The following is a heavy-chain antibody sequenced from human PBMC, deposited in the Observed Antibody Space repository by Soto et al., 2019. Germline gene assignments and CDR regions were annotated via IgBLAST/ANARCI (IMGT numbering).Heavy chain of an antibody. CDR3: ASSIVLIVYALYYYYGMDV. J-gene: IGHJ6*02. CDR1: GGTFSSYA. Sequence: SVKVSCXASGGTFSSYAIDRGRQAPGQGLEWMGGIIPIFGTANYAQKFQGRVTITADKSTSTAYMELSSLRSEDTAVYYCASSIVLIVYALYYYYGMDVWGQGTTVTVSS. V-gene: IGHV1-69*06. CDR2: IIPIFGTA. D-gene: IGHD2-8*01.